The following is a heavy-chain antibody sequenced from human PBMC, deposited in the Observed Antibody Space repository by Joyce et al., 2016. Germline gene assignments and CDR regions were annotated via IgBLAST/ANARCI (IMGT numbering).Heavy chain of an antibody. CDR2: IFGGGTT. Sequence: EAQLVQSGGGLIQAGGSLRLSCVGSGFSVSLSYMSWVRQAPGKGLEWVSTIFGGGTTHYADSVKGRFTISRDNAKNTFYLDLSSLRVDDTAVYYCVRNMATYDKIWGGGFDPWGQGSLVTVSS. V-gene: IGHV3-53*01. D-gene: IGHD3-9*01. CDR1: GFSVSLSY. J-gene: IGHJ5*02. CDR3: VRNMATYDKIWGGGFDP.